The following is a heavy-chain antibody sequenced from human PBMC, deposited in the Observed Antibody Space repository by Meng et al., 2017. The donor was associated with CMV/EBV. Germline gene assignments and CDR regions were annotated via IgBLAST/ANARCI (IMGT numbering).Heavy chain of an antibody. V-gene: IGHV6-1*01. CDR3: ARDRWVSSWGYYYGMDV. CDR2: TYYRSKWYN. D-gene: IGHD6-13*01. Sequence: SCAISGDSVSSNSAAWNWIRQSPSRGLEWLGRTYYRSKWYNDYAVSVKSRITINPDTSKNQFSLQLNSVTAADTAVYYCARDRWVSSWGYYYGMDVWGQGTTVTVSS. CDR1: GDSVSSNSAA. J-gene: IGHJ6*02.